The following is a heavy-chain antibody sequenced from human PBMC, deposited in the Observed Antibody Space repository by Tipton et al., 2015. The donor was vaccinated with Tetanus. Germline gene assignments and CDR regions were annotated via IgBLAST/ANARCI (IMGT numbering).Heavy chain of an antibody. J-gene: IGHJ3*02. V-gene: IGHV4-61*08. CDR1: GASSTSGDYY. CDR3: ARIGWLQQNKPAFDI. Sequence: TLSLTCTVSGASSTSGDYYWAWIRQPPGRGLEWIGYVHYSGSTNYSPSLRSRVTLSVDTSKNQFSLKLSSVTAADTAAYYCARIGWLQQNKPAFDIWGQGTVVTVSS. D-gene: IGHD6-19*01. CDR2: VHYSGST.